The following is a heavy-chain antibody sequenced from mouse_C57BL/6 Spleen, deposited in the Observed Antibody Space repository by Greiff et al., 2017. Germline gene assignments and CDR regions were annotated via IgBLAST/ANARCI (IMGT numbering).Heavy chain of an antibody. D-gene: IGHD2-1*01. CDR2: IDPNSGGT. Sequence: VQLQQSGAELVKPGASVKLSCKASGYTFTSYWMHWVKQRPGRGLEWIGRIDPNSGGTKYNEKFQSKATLTVDKPSSTAYMQLSSLTSEDSAVYYCARPYGNYVNYAMDYWGQGTSVTVSS. CDR3: ARPYGNYVNYAMDY. V-gene: IGHV1-72*01. J-gene: IGHJ4*01. CDR1: GYTFTSYW.